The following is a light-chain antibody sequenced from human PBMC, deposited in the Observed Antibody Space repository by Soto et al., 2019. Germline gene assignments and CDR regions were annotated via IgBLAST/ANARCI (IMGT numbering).Light chain of an antibody. CDR2: DTF. V-gene: IGKV3-20*01. CDR3: QQYAGSTYT. CDR1: QSVTNY. Sequence: IVLTQSPGTLSLSPGESASLSCRASQSVTNYLAWYQQNPGQAPRLLIDDTFTRAAGIPDMFSVSGSGTDFTLIISRLEPEDFALYYCQQYAGSTYTFGQGTKLEIK. J-gene: IGKJ2*01.